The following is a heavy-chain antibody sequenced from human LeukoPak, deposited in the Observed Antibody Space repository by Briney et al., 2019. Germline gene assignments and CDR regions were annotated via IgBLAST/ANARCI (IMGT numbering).Heavy chain of an antibody. Sequence: HPGGSLRLSCAASGFTFRSFWMTWVRQAPGKGLEWVANIREDGSEKYYVDSVNGRFTISRDNAKNPLSLQMNSLRAEDMGVYYCARGRGIGAWGQGTTVTVSS. CDR2: IREDGSEK. J-gene: IGHJ6*02. V-gene: IGHV3-7*01. CDR3: ARGRGIGA. CDR1: GFTFRSFW.